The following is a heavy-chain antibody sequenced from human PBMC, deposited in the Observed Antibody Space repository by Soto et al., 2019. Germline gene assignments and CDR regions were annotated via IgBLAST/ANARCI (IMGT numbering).Heavy chain of an antibody. D-gene: IGHD3-3*01. V-gene: IGHV3-66*01. J-gene: IGHJ4*02. CDR2: IYSGGRT. CDR3: ARDTYDDY. CDR1: GVTVSNNY. Sequence: EVQLVESGGGLVQPGGSLRLSCAASGVTVSNNYMSWVRQAPGKGLEWVSVIYSGGRTYYADSVKGRFIICRDSSKNTLYLQMNSLRAEDTAVYYCARDTYDDYRGQGTLVTVSS.